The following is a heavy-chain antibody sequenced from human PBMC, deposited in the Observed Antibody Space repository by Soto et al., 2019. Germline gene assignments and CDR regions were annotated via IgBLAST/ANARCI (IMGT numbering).Heavy chain of an antibody. J-gene: IGHJ4*02. CDR3: ARPGDSSGYYPFDY. CDR1: GGSISSYY. V-gene: IGHV4-59*08. Sequence: PSETLSLTCTVSGGSISSYYWSWIRQPPGKGLEWIGYIYYSGSTNYNPSLKSRVTISVDTSKNQFSLKLSSVTAADTAVYYCARPGDSSGYYPFDYWGQGTLVT. D-gene: IGHD3-22*01. CDR2: IYYSGST.